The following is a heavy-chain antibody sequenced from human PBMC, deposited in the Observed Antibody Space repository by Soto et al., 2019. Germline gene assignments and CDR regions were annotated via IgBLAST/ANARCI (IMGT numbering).Heavy chain of an antibody. Sequence: GGSLRLSCAASGFTFSSYWMSWVRQAPGKGLEWVANIKQDGSEKYYVDSVKGRFTISRDNAKNSLYLQMNSLRAEDTAVYHCARALALGAFDIWGQGTMVTVSS. CDR1: GFTFSSYW. CDR2: IKQDGSEK. V-gene: IGHV3-7*01. J-gene: IGHJ3*02. CDR3: ARALALGAFDI. D-gene: IGHD2-15*01.